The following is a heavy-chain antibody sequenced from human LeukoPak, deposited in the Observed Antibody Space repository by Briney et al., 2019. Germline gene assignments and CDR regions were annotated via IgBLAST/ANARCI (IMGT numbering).Heavy chain of an antibody. D-gene: IGHD6-6*01. CDR2: ISPSSSTI. Sequence: GGSLRLSCAASGFTFSNKSMNWVRQAPGKGLEWVSYISPSSSTIYYADSVKGRFTISRDNAKNSLSLQMNSLRAEDTAVYYCASSSSLGNWGQGALVTVSS. V-gene: IGHV3-48*01. CDR1: GFTFSNKS. CDR3: ASSSSLGN. J-gene: IGHJ4*02.